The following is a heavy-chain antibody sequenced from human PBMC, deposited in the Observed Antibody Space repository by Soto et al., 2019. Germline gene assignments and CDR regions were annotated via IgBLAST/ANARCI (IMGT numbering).Heavy chain of an antibody. V-gene: IGHV4-61*01. J-gene: IGHJ2*01. CDR3: ARAFWGGDYWYFDL. CDR2: IYYSGST. CDR1: GGSVSSGSYY. Sequence: SETLSLICTVSGGSVSSGSYYWSWIRQPPGKGLEWIGYIYYSGSTNYNPSLKSRVTISVDTSKNQFSLKLSSVTAADTAVYYCARAFWGGDYWYFDLWGRGTLVTVSS. D-gene: IGHD4-17*01.